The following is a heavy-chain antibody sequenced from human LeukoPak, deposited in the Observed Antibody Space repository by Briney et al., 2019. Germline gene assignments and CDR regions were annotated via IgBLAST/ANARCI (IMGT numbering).Heavy chain of an antibody. Sequence: PSETLSLTCAVYGGSFSGYDWSWIRQPPGKGLEWMGEINHSGSTNYNPSLKSRVTISVDTSKNQFSLKLSSVTAADTAVYYCARGPPPRITMVRGISWFDPWGQGTLVTVSS. D-gene: IGHD3-10*01. CDR1: GGSFSGYD. V-gene: IGHV4-34*01. CDR2: INHSGST. J-gene: IGHJ5*02. CDR3: ARGPPPRITMVRGISWFDP.